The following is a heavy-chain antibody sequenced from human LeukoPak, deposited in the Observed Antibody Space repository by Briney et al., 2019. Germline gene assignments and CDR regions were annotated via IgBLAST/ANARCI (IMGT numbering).Heavy chain of an antibody. CDR1: GYTFTGYY. V-gene: IGHV1-2*02. CDR2: INPNSGGS. J-gene: IGHJ4*02. D-gene: IGHD3-10*01. Sequence: ASVKVSCKASGYTFTGYYIHWVRQAPGQGLEWMGWINPNSGGSNYAQKFQGRDSMTRDTSINTAYMELNRLTSDDTAVYYCARGHWFGQLLAPDYWGQGNLVSVSS. CDR3: ARGHWFGQLLAPDY.